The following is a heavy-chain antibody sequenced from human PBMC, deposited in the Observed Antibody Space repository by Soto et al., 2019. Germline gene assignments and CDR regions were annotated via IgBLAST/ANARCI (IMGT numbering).Heavy chain of an antibody. D-gene: IGHD1-26*01. Sequence: VQLVETGGGMIQPGGSLTLSCAVSGFSVSSNYMSWVRQAPGKGLEWVSLIYSGGSPYYADSVKGRFVISRDNSKNTLYLQMNGLSVEDTAVYYCARKYIVGVTGAYWGQGTLVTVSS. CDR3: ARKYIVGVTGAY. CDR2: IYSGGSP. CDR1: GFSVSSNY. V-gene: IGHV3-53*02. J-gene: IGHJ4*02.